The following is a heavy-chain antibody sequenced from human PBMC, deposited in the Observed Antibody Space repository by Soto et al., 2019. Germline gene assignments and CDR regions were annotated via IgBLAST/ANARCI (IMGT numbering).Heavy chain of an antibody. D-gene: IGHD6-19*01. Sequence: SETLSLTFTVSGGSISNYYWSWIRQPPGKGLEWIRYISYSGSTNYNPSLKNRVTISVDTSKNQFSLKLSSVTAADTAVYYCARGRLYSSGWFDYWGQGTLVTVSS. CDR1: GGSISNYY. CDR2: ISYSGST. J-gene: IGHJ4*02. CDR3: ARGRLYSSGWFDY. V-gene: IGHV4-59*12.